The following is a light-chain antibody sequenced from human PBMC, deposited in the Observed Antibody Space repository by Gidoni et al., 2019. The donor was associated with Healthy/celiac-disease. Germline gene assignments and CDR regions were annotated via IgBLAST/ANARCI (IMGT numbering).Light chain of an antibody. J-gene: IGLJ3*02. CDR2: DDS. Sequence: SYVLTQPPSVSVAPGQTARITGGGNKLGSQSVNWYQQKPGQAPVLVVYDDSDRPAGIPERCSGSNSGNTATLTISRVEAGDEADYYCQVWDSSSDHLWVFGGGTTLTVL. CDR3: QVWDSSSDHLWV. V-gene: IGLV3-21*02. CDR1: KLGSQS.